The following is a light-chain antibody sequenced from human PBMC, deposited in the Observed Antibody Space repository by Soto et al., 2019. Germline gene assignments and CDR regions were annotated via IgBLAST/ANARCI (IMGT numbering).Light chain of an antibody. CDR3: HQYHNWPPGT. J-gene: IGKJ2*01. CDR1: QSVSND. V-gene: IGKV3-15*01. Sequence: ETVMTQSPATLSVSPGGRATLSCRARQSVSNDLAWYQQKHGQAPRLLIYDASTRATGIPARFSGSGSGTEFTLAISSLQSEDFAVYYCHQYHNWPPGTFGQGTKLQIK. CDR2: DAS.